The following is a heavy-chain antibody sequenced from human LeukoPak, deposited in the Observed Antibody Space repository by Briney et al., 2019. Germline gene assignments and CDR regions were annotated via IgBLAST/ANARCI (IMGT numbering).Heavy chain of an antibody. D-gene: IGHD3-22*01. CDR3: ARVGTPITMIVVVDNWFDP. V-gene: IGHV3-30*01. CDR1: GFTFSSYA. Sequence: GGSLRLSCAASGFTFSSYAMHWVRQAPGKGLEGVAVISYDGSNKYYADSVKGRFTISRDNSKNTLYLQMNSLRAEDTAVYYCARVGTPITMIVVVDNWFDPWGQGTLVTVSS. CDR2: ISYDGSNK. J-gene: IGHJ5*02.